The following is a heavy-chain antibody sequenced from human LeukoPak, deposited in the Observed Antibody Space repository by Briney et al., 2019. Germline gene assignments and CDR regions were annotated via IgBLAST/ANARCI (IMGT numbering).Heavy chain of an antibody. D-gene: IGHD3-10*01. Sequence: SETLSLTCAVYGGSFSGYYWSWIRQPPGKGLEWSGEINHSGSTNYNPSLKSRVTISVDTSKNQFSLKLSSVTAADTAVYYCARVYGSGSYYIRHYYFDYWGQGTLVTVSS. CDR1: GGSFSGYY. CDR3: ARVYGSGSYYIRHYYFDY. V-gene: IGHV4-34*01. CDR2: INHSGST. J-gene: IGHJ4*02.